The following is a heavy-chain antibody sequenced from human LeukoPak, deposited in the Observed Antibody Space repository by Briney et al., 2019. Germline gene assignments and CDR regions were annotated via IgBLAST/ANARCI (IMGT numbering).Heavy chain of an antibody. CDR2: IFHSGST. V-gene: IGHV4-38-2*02. Sequence: SETLSLTCTVSGGSISSYFWGWIRQPPGKGLEWIGSIFHSGSTYYNPSLKSRVTISVDTSKNQFSLKLTSVTAADTAVYYCARDRPSWSGDKSIHYWGQGTLVTVSS. CDR3: ARDRPSWSGDKSIHY. D-gene: IGHD3-10*01. J-gene: IGHJ4*02. CDR1: GGSISSYF.